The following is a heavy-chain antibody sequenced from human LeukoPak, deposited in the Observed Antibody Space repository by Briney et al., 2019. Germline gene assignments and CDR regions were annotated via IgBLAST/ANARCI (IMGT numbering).Heavy chain of an antibody. CDR2: ISSSGSTI. V-gene: IGHV3-48*03. J-gene: IGHJ4*02. CDR3: AKDPSNWGFIQADY. CDR1: GFTFSSYE. Sequence: GGSLRLSCAASGFTFSSYEMNWVRQAPGKGLEWVSYISSSGSTIYYADSVKGRFTISRDNAKNSLYLQMNSLRAEDTAVYYCAKDPSNWGFIQADYWGQGTLVTVSS. D-gene: IGHD7-27*01.